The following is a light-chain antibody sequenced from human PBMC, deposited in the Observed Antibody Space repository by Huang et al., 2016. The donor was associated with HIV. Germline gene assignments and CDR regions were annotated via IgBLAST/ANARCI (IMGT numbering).Light chain of an antibody. CDR2: GAS. CDR1: QSVSSSY. CDR3: QQYDSSPWT. J-gene: IGKJ1*01. V-gene: IGKV3-20*01. Sequence: EIVLTQSPGTLSLSPGERATLSCRASQSVSSSYLAWYQQKPGQAPRLLFYGASRRATGLPDMFSGSGSGTDFTLTISRLEPEDFAVYYCQQYDSSPWTFGQGTKVEIK.